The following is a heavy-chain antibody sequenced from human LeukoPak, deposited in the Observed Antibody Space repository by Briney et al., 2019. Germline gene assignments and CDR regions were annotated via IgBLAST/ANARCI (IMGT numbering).Heavy chain of an antibody. D-gene: IGHD2-8*01. CDR3: ARPNFHNEIFDY. J-gene: IGHJ4*02. Sequence: GASVKVPCKASGYTFTGYYMHWVRQAPGQGLEWMGWINPNSGGTNYAQKFQGRVTMTRDTSISTAYMELSRLRSDDTAVYYCARPNFHNEIFDYWGQGTLVTVSS. CDR1: GYTFTGYY. CDR2: INPNSGGT. V-gene: IGHV1-2*02.